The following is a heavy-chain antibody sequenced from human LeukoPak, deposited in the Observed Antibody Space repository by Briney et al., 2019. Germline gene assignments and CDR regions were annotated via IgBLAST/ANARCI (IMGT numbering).Heavy chain of an antibody. V-gene: IGHV3-74*01. CDR3: ARAVGATTHFDY. CDR1: GFTFSSYW. J-gene: IGHJ4*02. Sequence: PGGFLRLSCAASGFTFSSYWMHWVRQAPGKGLVWVSRINSDGSSTSYADSVKGRFTISRDNAKNTLYLQMNSLRAEDTAVYYCARAVGATTHFDYWGQGTLVTVSS. D-gene: IGHD1-26*01. CDR2: INSDGSST.